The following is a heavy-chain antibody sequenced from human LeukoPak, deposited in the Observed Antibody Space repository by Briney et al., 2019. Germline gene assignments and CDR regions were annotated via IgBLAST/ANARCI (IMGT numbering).Heavy chain of an antibody. CDR3: ARDRGGNDC. CDR2: IYHSGST. V-gene: IGHV4-38-2*02. J-gene: IGHJ4*02. D-gene: IGHD2-15*01. CDR1: GYSISSGYY. Sequence: PSETLSLTCAVSGYSISSGYYWGWIRQPPGKGLEWIGSIYHSGSTNYNPSLKSRVTISVDTSKNQFSLKLSSVTAADTAVYYCARDRGGNDCWGQGTLVTVSS.